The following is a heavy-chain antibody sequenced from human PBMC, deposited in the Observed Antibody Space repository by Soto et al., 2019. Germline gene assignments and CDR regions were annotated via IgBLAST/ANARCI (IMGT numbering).Heavy chain of an antibody. Sequence: GGSLRLSCAASGFTFSSYWMHWVRQAPGKGLVWVSRINSDGSSTSYADSVKGRFTISRDNAKNTLYLQMNSLRAEDTAVYYCARDTSIAAPYYYYYYGMHVWGPGTTATVSS. J-gene: IGHJ6*02. CDR1: GFTFSSYW. D-gene: IGHD6-6*01. CDR2: INSDGSST. CDR3: ARDTSIAAPYYYYYYGMHV. V-gene: IGHV3-74*01.